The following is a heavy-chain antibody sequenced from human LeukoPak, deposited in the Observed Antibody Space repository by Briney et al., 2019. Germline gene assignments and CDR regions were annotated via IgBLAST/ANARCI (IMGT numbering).Heavy chain of an antibody. CDR2: IKQDGSEK. D-gene: IGHD3-9*01. Sequence: GGSLRLSCAASGFTFSSYWMSWVRQDPGKGLEWVANIKQDGSEKYYVDSVKGRFTISRDNAKNSLYLQMNSLRAEDTAVYYCARGIDILTGYYKLAEYFQHWGQGTLVTVSS. CDR3: ARGIDILTGYYKLAEYFQH. CDR1: GFTFSSYW. J-gene: IGHJ1*01. V-gene: IGHV3-7*03.